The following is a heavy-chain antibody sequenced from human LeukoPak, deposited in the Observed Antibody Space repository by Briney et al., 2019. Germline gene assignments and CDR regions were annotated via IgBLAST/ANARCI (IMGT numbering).Heavy chain of an antibody. V-gene: IGHV3-30*02. CDR1: GFTFSSYG. D-gene: IGHD3-9*01. J-gene: IGHJ4*02. CDR3: AKDDYDILTGPIDY. CDR2: IRYDGSNK. Sequence: PGGSLRLSCAASGFTFSSYGMSWVRQAPGKGLEWVAFIRYDGSNKYYADSVKGRFTISRDNSKNTLYLQMNSLRAEDTAVYYCAKDDYDILTGPIDYWGQGTLVTVSS.